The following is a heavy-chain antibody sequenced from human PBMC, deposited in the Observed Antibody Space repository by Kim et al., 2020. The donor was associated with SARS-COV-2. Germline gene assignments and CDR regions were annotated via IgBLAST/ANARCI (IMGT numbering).Heavy chain of an antibody. Sequence: ASVKVSCKASGYTFTSYAMHWVRQAPGQRLEWMGWINAGNGNTKYSQKFQGRVTITRDTSASTAYMELSSLRSEDTAVYYCARDFYNWNDVLGRFNWFDPWGQGTLVTVSS. CDR2: INAGNGNT. CDR3: ARDFYNWNDVLGRFNWFDP. V-gene: IGHV1-3*01. D-gene: IGHD1-1*01. CDR1: GYTFTSYA. J-gene: IGHJ5*02.